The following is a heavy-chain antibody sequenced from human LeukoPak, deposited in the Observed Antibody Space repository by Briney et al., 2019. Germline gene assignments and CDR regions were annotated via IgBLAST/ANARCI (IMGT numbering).Heavy chain of an antibody. CDR2: ISPTGSTT. Sequence: GGSLRLSCTASGFSFRGHWMHWARQLPGKGLVWVSRISPTGSTTSYADSVKGRFTVSRDNAKNTLYLQVNDLRAEDTAVYYCARGPNGNWSGLDFWGQGTLLTVSS. CDR3: ARGPNGNWSGLDF. J-gene: IGHJ4*02. CDR1: GFSFRGHW. D-gene: IGHD1-1*01. V-gene: IGHV3-74*01.